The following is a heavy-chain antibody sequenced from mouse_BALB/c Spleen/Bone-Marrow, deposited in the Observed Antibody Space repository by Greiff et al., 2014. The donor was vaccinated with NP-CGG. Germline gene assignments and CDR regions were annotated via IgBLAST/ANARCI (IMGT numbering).Heavy chain of an antibody. D-gene: IGHD1-1*01. J-gene: IGHJ2*01. CDR1: GFSLTSYG. CDR2: IWRGGST. V-gene: IGHV2-5-1*01. Sequence: VHLVESGPSLVQPSQSLSITCTVSGFSLTSYGVHWVRQSPGKGLEWLGVIWRGGSTDYNAAFISRLSITKDNSKSQVFFKMNSLQADDTAIYYCAKNYYGSSYYWGQGTTLTVSS. CDR3: AKNYYGSSYY.